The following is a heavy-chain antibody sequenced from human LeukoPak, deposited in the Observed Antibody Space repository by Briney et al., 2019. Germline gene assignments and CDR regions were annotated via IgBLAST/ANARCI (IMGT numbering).Heavy chain of an antibody. J-gene: IGHJ6*03. V-gene: IGHV3-11*01. CDR3: ARDRGTVLPDTSYYMDV. D-gene: IGHD1-1*01. Sequence: GGSLRLSCAASGFNFRDYYMSWIRQAPGKGLEWISYITVSGSTVYYADSVKGRFTISRENAWNSLYLQMDGLRAEDTAVYYCARDRGTVLPDTSYYMDVWGKGTTVTVSS. CDR2: ITVSGSTV. CDR1: GFNFRDYY.